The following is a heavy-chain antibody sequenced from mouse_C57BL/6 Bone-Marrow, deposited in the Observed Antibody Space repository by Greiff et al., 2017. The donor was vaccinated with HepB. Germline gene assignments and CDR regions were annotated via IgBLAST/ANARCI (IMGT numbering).Heavy chain of an antibody. D-gene: IGHD2-4*01. J-gene: IGHJ4*01. V-gene: IGHV1-81*01. CDR1: GYTFTSYG. CDR3: ARGITTGVYYAMDY. CDR2: IYPRSGNT. Sequence: VQLKESGAELARPGASVKLSCKASGYTFTSYGISWVKQRTGQGLEWIGEIYPRSGNTYYNEKFKGKATLTADKSSSTAYMELRSLTSEDSAVYFCARGITTGVYYAMDYWGQGTSVTVSS.